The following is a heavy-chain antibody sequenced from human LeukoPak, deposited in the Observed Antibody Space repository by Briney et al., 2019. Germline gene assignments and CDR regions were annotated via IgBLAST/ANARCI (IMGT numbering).Heavy chain of an antibody. D-gene: IGHD1-26*01. J-gene: IGHJ4*02. Sequence: GASLRLSCAASGFTFSSYAMSWVRQAPGKWLEWVSAISGSGGSTYYADSVKGRFTISRDNSKNTLYLQMNSLRAEDTAVYYCAKDGGSAPYYFDYWGQGTLVTVSS. CDR2: ISGSGGST. V-gene: IGHV3-23*01. CDR3: AKDGGSAPYYFDY. CDR1: GFTFSSYA.